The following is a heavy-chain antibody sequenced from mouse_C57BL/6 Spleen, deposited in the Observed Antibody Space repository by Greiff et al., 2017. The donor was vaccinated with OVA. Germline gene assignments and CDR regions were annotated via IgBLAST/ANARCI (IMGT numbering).Heavy chain of an antibody. J-gene: IGHJ3*01. Sequence: EVQLQQSGPELVKPGASVKISCKASGYTFTDYYMNWVKQSHGKSLEWIGDINPNNGGTSYNQKFKGKATLTVDKSSSTAYMELRSLTSEDSAVYYCARPSDLSWFAYWGQGTLVTVSA. CDR1: GYTFTDYY. D-gene: IGHD6-2*01. CDR3: ARPSDLSWFAY. CDR2: INPNNGGT. V-gene: IGHV1-26*01.